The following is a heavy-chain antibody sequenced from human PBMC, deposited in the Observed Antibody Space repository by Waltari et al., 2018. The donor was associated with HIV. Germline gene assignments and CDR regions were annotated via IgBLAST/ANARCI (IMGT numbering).Heavy chain of an antibody. Sequence: QVQLQESGPGLVKPSQTLSLTCTVSGGSISSGSYYWRWIRQPAGKGLEWIGRIYTSGSTNYNPSLKSRVTISVDTSKNQFSLKLSSVTAADTAVYYCARDHSRGYGMDVWGQGTTVTVSS. CDR3: ARDHSRGYGMDV. D-gene: IGHD2-15*01. J-gene: IGHJ6*02. CDR2: IYTSGST. V-gene: IGHV4-61*02. CDR1: GGSISSGSYY.